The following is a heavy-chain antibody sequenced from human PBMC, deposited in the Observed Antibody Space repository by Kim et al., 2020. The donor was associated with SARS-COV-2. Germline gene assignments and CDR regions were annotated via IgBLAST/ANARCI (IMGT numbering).Heavy chain of an antibody. J-gene: IGHJ1*01. CDR1: GFIFSSYD. V-gene: IGHV3-23*01. D-gene: IGHD2-8*01. CDR2: ITGGGDIT. Sequence: GALRLSCRASGFIFSSYDMSWVRQAPGKGMEWVSAITGGGDITFYADSLKGRFIVSRDNSRNTLYLQMNSLRTDDTAAYYWAKNTERQYAYWGQRTLVT. CDR3: AKNTERQYAY.